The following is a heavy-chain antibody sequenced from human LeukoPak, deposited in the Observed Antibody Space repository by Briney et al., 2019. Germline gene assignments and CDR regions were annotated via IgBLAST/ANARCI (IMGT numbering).Heavy chain of an antibody. Sequence: GSLRLSFAASGFTFSSYAMNWVRQAPGRGLEWVSAISEGGSRTYYADSVKGRFTISRDNSKNTLYLQINSLRGDDTAVYYCARRGYSYGYGFDYWGQGTLVSVSS. CDR3: ARRGYSYGYGFDY. CDR2: ISEGGSRT. CDR1: GFTFSSYA. D-gene: IGHD5-18*01. V-gene: IGHV3-23*01. J-gene: IGHJ4*02.